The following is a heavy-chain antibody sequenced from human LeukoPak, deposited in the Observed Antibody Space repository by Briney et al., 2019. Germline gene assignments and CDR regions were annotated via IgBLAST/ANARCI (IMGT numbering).Heavy chain of an antibody. J-gene: IGHJ4*02. CDR3: ARGGNYAFDY. D-gene: IGHD1-7*01. CDR2: TYYRSKWYN. Sequence: QTLLLTCAISGDSVSSNSVAWNWIRQTPSRGLEWLGRTYYRSKWYNEYAVSVRSRINVNPDTSKNQFSLQLNSVTPEDTAVYYCARGGNYAFDYWGQGTLVTVSS. V-gene: IGHV6-1*01. CDR1: GDSVSSNSVA.